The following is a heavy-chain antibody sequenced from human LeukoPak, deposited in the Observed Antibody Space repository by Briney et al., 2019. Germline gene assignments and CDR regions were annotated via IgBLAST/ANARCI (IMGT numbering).Heavy chain of an antibody. V-gene: IGHV3-43*01. CDR3: AKDFDREYRQPWVFDY. CDR2: ITSDGGNT. Sequence: GGSLRLSCAASGFTLDDYTMHWVRQTPGNGLEWVSLITSDGGNTYYADSLKGRFTISRDNSKNSLYLQMNSLRTDDTALYYCAKDFDREYRQPWVFDYCGQGTLVTVSS. D-gene: IGHD2-2*01. J-gene: IGHJ4*02. CDR1: GFTLDDYT.